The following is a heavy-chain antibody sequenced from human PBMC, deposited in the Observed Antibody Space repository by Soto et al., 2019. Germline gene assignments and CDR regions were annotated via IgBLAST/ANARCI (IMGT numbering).Heavy chain of an antibody. CDR3: ARERREDYDFWSGYYDPYYYYMDV. CDR2: IYYSGST. J-gene: IGHJ6*03. V-gene: IGHV4-59*01. Sequence: PSETLSLTCTVSGCSISSYYWSWIRQPPGKGLEWIGYIYYSGSTNYNPSLKSRVTISVDTSKNQFSLKLSSVTAADTAVYYCARERREDYDFWSGYYDPYYYYMDVWGKGTTVTVSS. CDR1: GCSISSYY. D-gene: IGHD3-3*01.